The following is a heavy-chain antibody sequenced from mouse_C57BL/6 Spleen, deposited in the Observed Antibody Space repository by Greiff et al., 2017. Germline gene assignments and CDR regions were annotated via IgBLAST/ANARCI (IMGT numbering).Heavy chain of an antibody. Sequence: VQLQQPGAELVRPGSSVKLSCKASGYTFTSYWMDWVKQRPGQGLEWIGNIYPSDSETHYNQKFKDKDTLTVDKSSSTAYMQLSSLTSEDSAVYYCARESRRGYAMDYWGQGTSVTVSS. CDR3: ARESRRGYAMDY. CDR2: IYPSDSET. CDR1: GYTFTSYW. V-gene: IGHV1-61*01. J-gene: IGHJ4*01. D-gene: IGHD3-3*01.